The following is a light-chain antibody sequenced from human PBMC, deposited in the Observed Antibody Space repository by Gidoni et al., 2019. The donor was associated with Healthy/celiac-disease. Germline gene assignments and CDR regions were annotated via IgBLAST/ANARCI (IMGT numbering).Light chain of an antibody. Sequence: EIVLMQSPGTLPLSPGERATLSCRDSQSVSSSYLAWYQQKPGQAPRLLIYGASSRATGIPDRFSGSGFGTDFTLTISRLEPEDFAVYYCQQYGSSPRTFGPGTKVDIE. J-gene: IGKJ3*01. CDR2: GAS. V-gene: IGKV3-20*01. CDR3: QQYGSSPRT. CDR1: QSVSSSY.